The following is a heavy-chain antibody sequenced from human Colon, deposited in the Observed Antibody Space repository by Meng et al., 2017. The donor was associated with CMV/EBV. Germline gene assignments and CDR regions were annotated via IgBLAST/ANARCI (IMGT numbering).Heavy chain of an antibody. V-gene: IGHV1-2*02. J-gene: IGHJ4*02. CDR3: ARDLIAGYSSSCPGY. CDR2: INPNSGGT. Sequence: ASVTVSCKTSGYTFTGYYVHWVRQAPGQGLEWMGWINPNSGGTNYAQKFQGRVTMTRDTSISTAYMELSSLRSDDTAVYFCARDLIAGYSSSCPGYWGQGTLVTVSS. CDR1: GYTFTGYY. D-gene: IGHD6-13*01.